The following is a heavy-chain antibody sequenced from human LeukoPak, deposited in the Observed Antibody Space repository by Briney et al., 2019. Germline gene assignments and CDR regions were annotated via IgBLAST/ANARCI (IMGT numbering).Heavy chain of an antibody. J-gene: IGHJ6*03. CDR2: INPSGGST. CDR1: GYTFTSYY. V-gene: IGHV1-46*01. D-gene: IGHD3-16*01. CDR3: ARESIIGYMDV. Sequence: ASVKVSCKASGYTFTSYYMHWVRQAPGQGLEWMGIINPSGGSTSYAQKFQGRVTITADKSTSTAYMELSSLRSEDTAVYYCARESIIGYMDVWGKGTTVTVSS.